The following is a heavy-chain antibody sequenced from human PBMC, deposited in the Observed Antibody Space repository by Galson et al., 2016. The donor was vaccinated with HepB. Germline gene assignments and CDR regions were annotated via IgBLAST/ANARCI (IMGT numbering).Heavy chain of an antibody. J-gene: IGHJ4*02. Sequence: SLRLSCAASGFTFSDYYMSWIRQAPGKGLEWVSYITGISSYTNYADSVRGRFTISRDNAKNSLYLQMNSLRAEDTAVYYCARCIAGEPYIFDYWGQGTLVTVSS. D-gene: IGHD1-26*01. CDR1: GFTFSDYY. CDR2: ITGISSYT. V-gene: IGHV3-11*06. CDR3: ARCIAGEPYIFDY.